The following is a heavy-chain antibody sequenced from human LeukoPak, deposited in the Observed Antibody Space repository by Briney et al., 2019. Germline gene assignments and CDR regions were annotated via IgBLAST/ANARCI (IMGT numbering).Heavy chain of an antibody. J-gene: IGHJ4*02. CDR2: IKKDGSEK. Sequence: PGGSLRLSCAASEFTFSTYWMSWVRQAPGKGLEWVADIKKDGSEKYYVDSVKGRFTISRQNAKNSLFLQMNSLRAEDTAVYYCAKDLMRAAPGTIFGYWGQGTLVTVSS. CDR1: EFTFSTYW. V-gene: IGHV3-7*01. D-gene: IGHD6-13*01. CDR3: AKDLMRAAPGTIFGY.